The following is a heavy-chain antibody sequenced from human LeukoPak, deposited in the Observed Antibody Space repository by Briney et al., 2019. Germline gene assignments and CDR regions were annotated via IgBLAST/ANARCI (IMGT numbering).Heavy chain of an antibody. CDR3: AKDRYSGLNTIDY. D-gene: IGHD6-13*01. CDR2: ISYDGSYK. Sequence: GGSLRLSCAASGFTFSSYGMHWVRQAPGKGLEWVAVISYDGSYKFYADSVKGRFTISRDNSKSTLYLQMNSLRAEDTAVYYCAKDRYSGLNTIDYWGQGTLVTVSS. J-gene: IGHJ4*02. CDR1: GFTFSSYG. V-gene: IGHV3-30*18.